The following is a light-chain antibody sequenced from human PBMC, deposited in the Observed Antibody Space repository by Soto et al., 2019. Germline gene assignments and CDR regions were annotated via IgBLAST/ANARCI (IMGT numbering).Light chain of an antibody. CDR2: KAS. CDR1: QSISSW. V-gene: IGKV1-5*03. Sequence: DIQMTQSPSTLSASVGDRVTITCRASQSISSWLAWYKQKPGKAPKLLIYKASTLQSGVPSRFSGSGSGKEFTLAFSTLQLDDSAIYYCQKNNDNWPFGKGTKVDIK. J-gene: IGKJ1*01. CDR3: QKNNDNWP.